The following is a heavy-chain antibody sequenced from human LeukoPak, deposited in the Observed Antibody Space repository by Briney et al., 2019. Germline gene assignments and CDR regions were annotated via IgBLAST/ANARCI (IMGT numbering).Heavy chain of an antibody. D-gene: IGHD6-13*01. CDR3: ARSCIAARYGSWFDP. J-gene: IGHJ5*02. CDR2: INPNSGGT. V-gene: IGHV1-2*02. CDR1: GYTFTGYY. Sequence: ASVKVSCKASGYTFTGYYMHLVRQAPGQGLEWMGWINPNSGGTNYAQKFQGRVTMTRDTSISTAYMELSRLRSDDTAVYYCARSCIAARYGSWFDPWGQGTLVTVSS.